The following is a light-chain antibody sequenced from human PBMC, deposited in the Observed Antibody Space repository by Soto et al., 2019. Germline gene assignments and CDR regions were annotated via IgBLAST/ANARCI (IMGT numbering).Light chain of an antibody. CDR1: QTINAW. Sequence: DIQMTQSPSTLSASLGDRVTITCRASQTINAWLAWYQHKPGKAPEPLIYDASTLESGVPARFSGSRSGTEFNLTISSLQPYDVGTYYCQQYNTHSGTFGQGTKVEIK. CDR3: QQYNTHSGT. CDR2: DAS. V-gene: IGKV1-5*01. J-gene: IGKJ1*01.